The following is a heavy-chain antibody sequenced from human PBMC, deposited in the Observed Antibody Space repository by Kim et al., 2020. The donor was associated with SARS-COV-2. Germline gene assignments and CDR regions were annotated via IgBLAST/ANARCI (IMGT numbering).Heavy chain of an antibody. J-gene: IGHJ6*02. CDR2: TYYRSKWYN. V-gene: IGHV6-1*01. D-gene: IGHD2-2*02. Sequence: SQTLSLTCAISGDSVSSNSAAWNWIRQSPSRGLEWLGRTYYRSKWYNDYAVSVKSRITINPDTSKNQFSLQLNSVTPEDTAVYYCARDYCSSTSCYTRYYYYGMDVWGQGTTVTVSS. CDR1: GDSVSSNSAA. CDR3: ARDYCSSTSCYTRYYYYGMDV.